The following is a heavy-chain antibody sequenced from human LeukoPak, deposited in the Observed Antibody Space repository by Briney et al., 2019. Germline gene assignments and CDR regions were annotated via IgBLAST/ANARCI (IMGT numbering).Heavy chain of an antibody. V-gene: IGHV1-69*01. Sequence: SVKVSCKASGGTFSSYAISWVRQAPGQGLEWMGGIIPIFGTANYAQKFQGRVTITADESTSTAYMELSSLRSEDTAVYYCARGPWGREYYYYYMDVWGKGTTVTVSS. CDR1: GGTFSSYA. D-gene: IGHD7-27*01. CDR2: IIPIFGTA. J-gene: IGHJ6*03. CDR3: ARGPWGREYYYYYMDV.